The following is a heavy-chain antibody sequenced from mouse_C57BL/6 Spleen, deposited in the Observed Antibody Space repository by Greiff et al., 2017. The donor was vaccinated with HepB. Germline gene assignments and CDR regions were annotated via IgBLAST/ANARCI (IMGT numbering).Heavy chain of an antibody. J-gene: IGHJ2*01. V-gene: IGHV5-4*01. CDR3: ARDPSNYYFDY. CDR2: ISDGGSYT. Sequence: EVKLMESGGGLVKPGGSLKLSCAASGFTFSSYAMSWVRQTPEKRLEWVATISDGGSYTYYPDNVKGRVTISRDNAKNNLYLQMSHLKSEDTAMYYCARDPSNYYFDYWGQGTTLTVSS. CDR1: GFTFSSYA. D-gene: IGHD2-5*01.